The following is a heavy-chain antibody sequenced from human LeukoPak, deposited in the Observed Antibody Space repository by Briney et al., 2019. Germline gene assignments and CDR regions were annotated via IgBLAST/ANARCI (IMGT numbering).Heavy chain of an antibody. V-gene: IGHV1-2*02. D-gene: IGHD3-9*01. CDR1: GYTFTSYY. J-gene: IGHJ5*02. CDR2: INPNSGGT. Sequence: ASVKVSCKASGYTFTSYYMHWVRQAPGQGLEWMGWINPNSGGTNYAQKFQGRVTMTRDTSISTAYMELSRLRSDDTAVYYCARDDIDDILTGFWFDPWGQGTLVTVSS. CDR3: ARDDIDDILTGFWFDP.